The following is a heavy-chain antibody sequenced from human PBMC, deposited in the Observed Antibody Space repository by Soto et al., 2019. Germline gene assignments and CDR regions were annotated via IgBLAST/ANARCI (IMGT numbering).Heavy chain of an antibody. J-gene: IGHJ6*03. CDR1: GYTFTSYG. CDR3: ARGRDRYGASYYCYSDD. CDR2: ISANNGNT. Sequence: VQLVQSGAEVKKPGASVKVSCKASGYTFTSYGISSVRQAPGQGLEWMGWISANNGNTNYAQKLQGRVTMTTDTPTSTAYMELWSPRSDDTAVYYCARGRDRYGASYYCYSDDSGKWTTVTVSS. V-gene: IGHV1-18*01. D-gene: IGHD5-18*01.